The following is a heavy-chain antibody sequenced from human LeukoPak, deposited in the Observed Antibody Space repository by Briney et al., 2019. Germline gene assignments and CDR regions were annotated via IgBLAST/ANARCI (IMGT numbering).Heavy chain of an antibody. CDR2: ISSSSSTI. D-gene: IGHD3-22*01. V-gene: IGHV3-48*01. J-gene: IGHJ4*02. CDR3: ARADLGYYDSSGYYTPRWFDY. Sequence: GGSLRLSCAASGFTFSSYSMNWVRQAPGKGLEWVSYISSSSSTIYYADSAKGRFTISRDNAKNSLYLQMNSLRAEDTAVYYCARADLGYYDSSGYYTPRWFDYWGQGTLVTVSS. CDR1: GFTFSSYS.